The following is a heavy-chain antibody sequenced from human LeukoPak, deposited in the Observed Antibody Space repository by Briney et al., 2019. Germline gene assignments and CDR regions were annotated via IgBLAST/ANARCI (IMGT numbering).Heavy chain of an antibody. D-gene: IGHD4-17*01. J-gene: IGHJ4*02. Sequence: GRALRLSCAASGFTFSSYGMHWVRQAPGKGLEWVAVIWYDGRNKYYADSVKGRFTIYGDNSKNTLYMQMNSLRAEDTAVYYCARDDYGTTDYWGQGTLVTVSS. CDR3: ARDDYGTTDY. CDR2: IWYDGRNK. CDR1: GFTFSSYG. V-gene: IGHV3-33*01.